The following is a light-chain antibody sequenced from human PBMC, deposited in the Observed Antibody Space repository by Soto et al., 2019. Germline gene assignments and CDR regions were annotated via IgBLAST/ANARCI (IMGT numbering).Light chain of an antibody. Sequence: EVVLTQSPATLSLSPGERATLSCRASQSLSNYLAWYQQKPGQAPRLLIYDASNRATGIPARFSGSGSGTDFTLTISSLEPEDFAVYYCQQRSNWPPFTFGQGTRLEI. CDR3: QQRSNWPPFT. CDR1: QSLSNY. V-gene: IGKV3-11*01. J-gene: IGKJ2*01. CDR2: DAS.